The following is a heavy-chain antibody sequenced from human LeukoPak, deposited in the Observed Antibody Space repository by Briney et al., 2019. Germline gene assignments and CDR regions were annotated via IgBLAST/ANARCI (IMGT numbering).Heavy chain of an antibody. CDR3: ARNQIAAAAHYYYYGMDV. Sequence: ASVKVSCKASGYTFTGYYMHWVRQAPGQGLEWMGWINPNSGGTNYAQKFQGRVTMTRDTSISTAYMELSRLRSDDTAVYYCARNQIAAAAHYYYYGMDVWGQGTTVTVSS. CDR2: INPNSGGT. J-gene: IGHJ6*02. V-gene: IGHV1-2*02. D-gene: IGHD6-13*01. CDR1: GYTFTGYY.